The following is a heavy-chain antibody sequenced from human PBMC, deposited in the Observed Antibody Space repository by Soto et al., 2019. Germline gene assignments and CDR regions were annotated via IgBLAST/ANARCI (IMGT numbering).Heavy chain of an antibody. CDR2: ISAYNGNT. CDR3: GRVVGALGHGFDP. Sequence: QVQLVQSGAEVKKPGASVKVSCKASGYNFNSYTISWVRQAPGQGLEWMGRISAYNGNTNYAQKLQGRVTMTTDTSTSTASMEPRSLGSDDPAVDHCGRVVGALGHGFDPWGQGTLVTVS. V-gene: IGHV1-18*01. D-gene: IGHD2-15*01. J-gene: IGHJ5*02. CDR1: GYNFNSYT.